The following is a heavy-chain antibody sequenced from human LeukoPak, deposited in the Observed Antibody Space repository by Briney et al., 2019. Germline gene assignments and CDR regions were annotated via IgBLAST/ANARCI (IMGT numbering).Heavy chain of an antibody. CDR1: GYTFTGYY. Sequence: GASVKVSCKASGYTFTGYYMHWVRQAPGQGLEWMGWINPNSGGTNYAQKFQGRVTMTRDTSISTAYMELSRLRSDDTAVYYCARGRAVAGAVYYYYYYYMDVWGKGTTVTVSS. D-gene: IGHD6-19*01. J-gene: IGHJ6*03. CDR3: ARGRAVAGAVYYYYYYYMDV. CDR2: INPNSGGT. V-gene: IGHV1-2*02.